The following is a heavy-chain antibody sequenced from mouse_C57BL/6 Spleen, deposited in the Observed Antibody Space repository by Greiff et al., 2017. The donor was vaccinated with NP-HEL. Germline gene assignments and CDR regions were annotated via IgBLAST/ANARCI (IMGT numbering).Heavy chain of an antibody. CDR1: GYTFTSYW. CDR3: AREGVCTMVTQYYFDY. V-gene: IGHV1-64*01. Sequence: QVQLQQSGAELVKPGASVKLSCKASGYTFTSYWMHWVKQRPGQGLEWIGMIHPNSGSTNYNEKFKSKATLTVDKSSSTAYMQLSSLTSDDSAVYYCAREGVCTMVTQYYFDYWGQGTTLTVSS. CDR2: IHPNSGST. J-gene: IGHJ2*01. D-gene: IGHD2-1*01.